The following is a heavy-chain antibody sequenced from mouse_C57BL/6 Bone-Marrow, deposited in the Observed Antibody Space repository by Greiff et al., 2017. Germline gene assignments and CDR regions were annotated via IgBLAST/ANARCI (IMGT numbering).Heavy chain of an antibody. V-gene: IGHV1-69*01. Sequence: QVHVKQPGAELVMPGASVKLSCKASGYTFTSYWMHWVKQRPGQGLEWIGEIDPSDSYTNYNQKFKGKSTLTVDKSSSTAYMQLSSLTSEDSAVYYCARSGDSSGYPWFAYWGQGTLVTVSA. CDR2: IDPSDSYT. J-gene: IGHJ3*01. D-gene: IGHD3-2*02. CDR3: ARSGDSSGYPWFAY. CDR1: GYTFTSYW.